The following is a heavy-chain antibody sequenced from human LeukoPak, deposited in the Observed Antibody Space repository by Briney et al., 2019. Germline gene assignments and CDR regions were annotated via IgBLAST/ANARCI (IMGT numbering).Heavy chain of an antibody. V-gene: IGHV1-58*02. CDR2: IVVGSGDT. Sequence: SVTVSCKASGFSSAMQWVRQARGQRLEWIGWIVVGSGDTDYAQKLRERVTITRDMSTSTAYMELSSLRSEDTAVYYCVASGGGYRSFDYWGQGTLVTVSS. CDR3: VASGGGYRSFDY. D-gene: IGHD5-24*01. J-gene: IGHJ4*02. CDR1: GFSSA.